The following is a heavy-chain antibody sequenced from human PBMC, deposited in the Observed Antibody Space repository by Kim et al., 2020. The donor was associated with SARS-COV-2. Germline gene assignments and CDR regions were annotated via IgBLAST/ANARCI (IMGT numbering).Heavy chain of an antibody. J-gene: IGHJ4*02. D-gene: IGHD3-22*01. Sequence: GGSLRLSCAASGFTLNNYGMHWVCQAPGKGLEWVAVIWYDGSNKYYADSVKGRFTISRDNSKNTLYLQMNSLRAEDTAVYYCASAPSDSRSYYWGQGTLV. V-gene: IGHV3-33*01. CDR3: ASAPSDSRSYY. CDR2: IWYDGSNK. CDR1: GFTLNNYG.